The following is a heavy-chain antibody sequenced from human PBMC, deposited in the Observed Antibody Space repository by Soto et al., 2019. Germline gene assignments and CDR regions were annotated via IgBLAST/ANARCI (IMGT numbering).Heavy chain of an antibody. V-gene: IGHV1-18*01. CDR1: GYTFTSYG. Sequence: ASVKVCCKASGYTFTSYGISWVRQAPGQGLEWMGWISAYNGNTNYAQKLQGRVTMTADTSTSTAYMELRSLRSDDTAVYYCARDRNYGDFDYWGQGTLVTVSS. J-gene: IGHJ4*02. D-gene: IGHD4-17*01. CDR3: ARDRNYGDFDY. CDR2: ISAYNGNT.